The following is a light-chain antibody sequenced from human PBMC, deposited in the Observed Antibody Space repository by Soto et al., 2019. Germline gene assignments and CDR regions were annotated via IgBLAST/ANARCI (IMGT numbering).Light chain of an antibody. CDR3: AAWDDGLNGWV. CDR2: SND. CDR1: SSNIGRNT. Sequence: QSVLTQPPSASGTPGQRVSISCSGSSSNIGRNTVNWYRQLPGTAPKVLVYSNDQRPSGVPDRFSGSKSGTSASLAISGLQSEDEADYYCAAWDDGLNGWVFGGGTKVTVL. J-gene: IGLJ3*02. V-gene: IGLV1-44*01.